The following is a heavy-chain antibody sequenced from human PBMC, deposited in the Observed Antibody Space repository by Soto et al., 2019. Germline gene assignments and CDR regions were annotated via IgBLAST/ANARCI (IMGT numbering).Heavy chain of an antibody. CDR2: INPNSGGT. J-gene: IGHJ4*02. CDR1: LYTFTGYY. Sequence: XSVKVSCKASLYTFTGYYMHWVRQAPGQGLEWMGWINPNSGGTNYAQKFQGRVTMTRDTSISTAYMELSRLRSDDTAVYYCARAKRGRWLQALDYWGQGTLVTVSS. V-gene: IGHV1-2*02. D-gene: IGHD5-12*01. CDR3: ARAKRGRWLQALDY.